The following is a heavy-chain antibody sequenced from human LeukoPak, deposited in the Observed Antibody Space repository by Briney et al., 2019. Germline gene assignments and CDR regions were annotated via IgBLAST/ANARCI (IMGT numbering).Heavy chain of an antibody. D-gene: IGHD2-8*01. V-gene: IGHV1-8*03. CDR2: MNPNSGNT. J-gene: IGHJ6*03. Sequence: ASVKVSCKASGYTFTSYDINWVRQATGQGLEWMGWMNPNSGNTGYAQKFQGRVTITRNTSISTAYMELSSLRSEDTAVYYCARGIMAVGYYYYYYMDVWGKGTTVTVSS. CDR1: GYTFTSYD. CDR3: ARGIMAVGYYYYYYMDV.